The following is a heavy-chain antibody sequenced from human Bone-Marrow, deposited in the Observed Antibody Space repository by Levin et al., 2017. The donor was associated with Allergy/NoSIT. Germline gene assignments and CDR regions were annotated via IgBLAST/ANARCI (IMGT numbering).Heavy chain of an antibody. V-gene: IGHV4-4*02. CDR1: GGSISSSNW. CDR2: IYHSGST. CDR3: ARNLQQLAGAFDI. J-gene: IGHJ3*02. D-gene: IGHD6-13*01. Sequence: SETLSLTCAVSGGSISSSNWWSWVRQPPGKGLEWIGEIYHSGSTNYNPSLKSRVTISVDKSKNQFSLKLSSVTAADTAVYYCARNLQQLAGAFDIWGQGTMVTVSS.